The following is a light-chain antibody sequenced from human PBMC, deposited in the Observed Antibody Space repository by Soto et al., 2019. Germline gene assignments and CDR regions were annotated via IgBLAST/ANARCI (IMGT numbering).Light chain of an antibody. J-gene: IGLJ1*01. Sequence: QSVLTQPPSASGSPGQSVTISCTGTSSDVGGYRYVSWYQQHPGKAPKLMIYEVTERTSGTPDRFSGSKSGNTASLTVSGLQAEDEADYYCSSYAGGNSFVFGTGTRSPS. CDR1: SSDVGGYRY. V-gene: IGLV2-8*01. CDR3: SSYAGGNSFV. CDR2: EVT.